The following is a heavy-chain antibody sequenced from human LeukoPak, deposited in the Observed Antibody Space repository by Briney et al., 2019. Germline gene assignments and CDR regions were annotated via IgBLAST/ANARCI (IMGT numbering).Heavy chain of an antibody. J-gene: IGHJ4*02. Sequence: AAVKVSCKASGYTFTGYYMHWLRQAPGQGRAWMGWINPNSGGTNYAEKFQGRVTMTSDTSISTAYMELTRLRSDDTAVYYCARGRIGYYLDYWGQGTLVPVSS. CDR2: INPNSGGT. CDR1: GYTFTGYY. CDR3: ARGRIGYYLDY. V-gene: IGHV1-2*02. D-gene: IGHD3-22*01.